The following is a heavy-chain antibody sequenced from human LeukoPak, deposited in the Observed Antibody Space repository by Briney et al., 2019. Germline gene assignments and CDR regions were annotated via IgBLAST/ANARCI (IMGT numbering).Heavy chain of an antibody. CDR1: GYTFTSYG. CDR3: ARDRRFLEWLKRGPYYGMDV. CDR2: INPNSGGT. V-gene: IGHV1-2*04. D-gene: IGHD3-3*01. J-gene: IGHJ6*02. Sequence: GASVQVSCKASGYTFTSYGISWVRQAPGQGLESMGWINPNSGGTNYAQKFQSWVTMTRDTSISTAYMELSRLRSDDTAVYYCARDRRFLEWLKRGPYYGMDVWGQGTTVTVSS.